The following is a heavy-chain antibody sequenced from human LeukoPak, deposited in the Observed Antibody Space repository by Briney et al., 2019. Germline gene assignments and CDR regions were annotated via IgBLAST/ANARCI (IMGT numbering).Heavy chain of an antibody. CDR2: IYYSGST. Sequence: SETLSLTCTVSGGSISSGDYYWSWIRQPPGKGLEWIGYIYYSGSTNYNPSLKSRATISVATSKNQFSLKRSSVTAADTAVYYCARMYIVTELYFQHRGQGTLVTVSS. CDR1: GGSISSGDYY. CDR3: ARMYIVTELYFQH. D-gene: IGHD5-12*01. J-gene: IGHJ1*01. V-gene: IGHV4-61*08.